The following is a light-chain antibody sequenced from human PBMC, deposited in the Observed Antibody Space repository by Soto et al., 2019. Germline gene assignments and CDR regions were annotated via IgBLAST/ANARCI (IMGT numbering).Light chain of an antibody. Sequence: TRSRSTIDAYSLPGVTIXSRASQSISSWLAWYQQKPGKAPKLLIYDASSLESGVPSRFSGSGSGTEFTLTISSLQPDDFATYYCQQHNSYLLTFGGGTKVYIK. CDR2: DAS. CDR3: QQHNSYLLT. CDR1: QSISSW. J-gene: IGKJ4*01. V-gene: IGKV1-5*01.